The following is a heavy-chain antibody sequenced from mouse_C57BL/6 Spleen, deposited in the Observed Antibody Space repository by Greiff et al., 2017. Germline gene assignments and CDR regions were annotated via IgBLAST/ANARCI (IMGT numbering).Heavy chain of an antibody. CDR2: INYDGSST. V-gene: IGHV5-16*01. D-gene: IGHD1-1*01. J-gene: IGHJ3*01. CDR1: GFTFSDYY. Sequence: EVKLMASEGGLVQPGSSMKLSCTASGFTFSDYYMAWVRQVPEKGLEWVANINYDGSSTYYLDSLKSRFIISRDNAKNILYLQMSSLKSEDTATYYCARDRHYYGSSYGFAYWGQGTLVTVSA. CDR3: ARDRHYYGSSYGFAY.